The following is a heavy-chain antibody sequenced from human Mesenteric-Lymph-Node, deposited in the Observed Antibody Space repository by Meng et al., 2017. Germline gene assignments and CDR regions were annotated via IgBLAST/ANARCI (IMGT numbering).Heavy chain of an antibody. Sequence: QVDVQEWGAGLVHPSDSLSLTCTVYGWSFNAFYWHWIRQPPGRGLEWIGENNHRGAAKYNPSLQSRVTISVDTSKNQFSLKLSSLTAADTAVYYCARGGRTPGGSYPVDSTEEFDYWGQGTLVTVSS. V-gene: IGHV4-34*01. D-gene: IGHD3-3*01. CDR3: ARGGRTPGGSYPVDSTEEFDY. J-gene: IGHJ4*02. CDR2: NNHRGAA. CDR1: GWSFNAFY.